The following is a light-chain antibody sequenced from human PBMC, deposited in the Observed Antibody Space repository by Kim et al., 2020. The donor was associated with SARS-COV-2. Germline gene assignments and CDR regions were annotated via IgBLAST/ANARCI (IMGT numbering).Light chain of an antibody. CDR2: KAS. Sequence: ASVGDRVTITCRASQSIYSYLAWYQQKPGNVPKILIYKASTLESGVPSRFSGSESGTEVTLTISSLQPDDFATYYCQQFYTYPITFGQGTRLEIK. CDR3: QQFYTYPIT. V-gene: IGKV1-5*03. J-gene: IGKJ5*01. CDR1: QSIYSY.